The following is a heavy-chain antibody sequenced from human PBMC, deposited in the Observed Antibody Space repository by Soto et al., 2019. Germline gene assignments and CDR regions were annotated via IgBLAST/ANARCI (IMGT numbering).Heavy chain of an antibody. CDR1: GYPFTTYD. Sequence: QVQLVQSGAEVKKPGASVRVSCQASGYPFTTYDINWVRQATGQGPEWMGYMSPSSGNTGYAQKFQGRVTMTRDTAINTASMELTSLTSEDTAAYYCSRGEWEFRHWGQGALVIVSS. CDR2: MSPSSGNT. J-gene: IGHJ4*02. CDR3: SRGEWEFRH. D-gene: IGHD1-26*01. V-gene: IGHV1-8*01.